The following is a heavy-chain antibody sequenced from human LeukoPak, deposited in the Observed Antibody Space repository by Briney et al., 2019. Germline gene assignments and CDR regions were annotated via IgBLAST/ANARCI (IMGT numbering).Heavy chain of an antibody. CDR1: GFTFSSYA. Sequence: GGSMRLSCAASGFTFSSYAMSWVRQAPGEWREWVSAISGSGGRTYYADSVKGRFTISRDNSKNTLYLQMNSLRAEETAETWSPIASLEYCYDSSGVYPIAYSGPGTPVIVSS. CDR2: ISGSGGRT. CDR3: PIASLEYCYDSSGVYPIAY. D-gene: IGHD3-22*01. V-gene: IGHV3-23*01. J-gene: IGHJ4*02.